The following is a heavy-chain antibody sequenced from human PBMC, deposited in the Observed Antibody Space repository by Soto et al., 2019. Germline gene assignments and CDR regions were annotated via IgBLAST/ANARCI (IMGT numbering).Heavy chain of an antibody. V-gene: IGHV4-34*01. CDR1: GGSFSGYY. CDR2: INHSGST. Sequence: SETLSLTCAVYGGSFSGYYWSWIRQPPGKGLEWIGEINHSGSTNYNPSLKSRVTISVDTSKNQFSLKLSSVTAADTAVYYCARGLWSSGYHRVYWGQGTLVTVSS. CDR3: ARGLWSSGYHRVY. D-gene: IGHD3-22*01. J-gene: IGHJ4*02.